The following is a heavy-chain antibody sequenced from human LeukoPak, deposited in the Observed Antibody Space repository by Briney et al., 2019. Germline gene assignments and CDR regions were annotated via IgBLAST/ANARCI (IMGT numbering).Heavy chain of an antibody. V-gene: IGHV1-69*04. D-gene: IGHD2-15*01. CDR1: GGTFSSYA. CDR3: AREGSATGYNWLDP. Sequence: PVKVSCKASGGTFSSYAISWVRQAPGQRLEWMGRIIPIIGIANYVQKFQGRVRITGDKSTSTAYVELSSLRSDDTAVYYCAREGSATGYNWLDPWGQGTLVTVSS. CDR2: IIPIIGIA. J-gene: IGHJ5*02.